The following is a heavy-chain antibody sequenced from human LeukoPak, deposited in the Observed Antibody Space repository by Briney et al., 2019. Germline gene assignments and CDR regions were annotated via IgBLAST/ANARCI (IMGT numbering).Heavy chain of an antibody. CDR1: GFPFSSYA. D-gene: IGHD5-18*01. V-gene: IGHV3-23*01. J-gene: IGHJ4*02. CDR2: ITGSGRST. CDR3: AKDPDARGYNNGRGFDF. Sequence: PGGSLRLSCAASGFPFSSYAMSWVRQAPGKGLEWVSGITGSGRSTYYADSVKGRFTISRDNSKNTLYLQMNSLRAEDTAVYYCAKDPDARGYNNGRGFDFWGQGTLVTVSS.